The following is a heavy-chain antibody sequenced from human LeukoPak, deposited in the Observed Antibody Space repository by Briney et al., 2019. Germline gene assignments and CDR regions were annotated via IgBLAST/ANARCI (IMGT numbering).Heavy chain of an antibody. CDR3: ARGYCSSTICFQYFHH. CDR2: INYSGST. Sequence: PSETLSLTCAVYGGSFNGYYWSWIRQPPGKGLEWIGEINYSGSTNYNPSLKSRVTVSVDRSKNQFSLKLTSVTAADTAVYYCARGYCSSTICFQYFHHWGQGTLVTVSS. J-gene: IGHJ1*01. CDR1: GGSFNGYY. D-gene: IGHD2-2*01. V-gene: IGHV4-34*01.